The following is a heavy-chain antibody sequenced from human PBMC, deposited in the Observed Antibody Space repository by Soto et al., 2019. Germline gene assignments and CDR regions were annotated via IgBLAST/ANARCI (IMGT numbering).Heavy chain of an antibody. D-gene: IGHD1-26*01. CDR2: FDPEDGET. V-gene: IGHV1-24*01. CDR1: GYTLTELS. CDR3: ATRAGELPGPPRTNWFDP. Sequence: QVQLVQSGAEVKKPGASVKVSCKVSGYTLTELSMHWVRQAPGKGIAWMGGFDPEDGETIYAQKFQGRVTITEDTSTDTAYMELSSLRSEDTAVYYCATRAGELPGPPRTNWFDPWGQGTLVTVSS. J-gene: IGHJ5*02.